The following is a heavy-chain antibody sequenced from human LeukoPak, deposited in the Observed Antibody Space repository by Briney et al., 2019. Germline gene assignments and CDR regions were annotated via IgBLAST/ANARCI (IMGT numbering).Heavy chain of an antibody. CDR2: INPILGIA. J-gene: IGHJ4*02. CDR3: AAHARLGDSRLDY. Sequence: ASVKVSCKASGGTFSSYTISWVRQAPGQGLEWTGRINPILGIANYAQKFQGRVTITADKSTSTAYMELSSLRSEDTAVYYCAAHARLGDSRLDYWGQGTLVTVSS. CDR1: GGTFSSYT. V-gene: IGHV1-69*02. D-gene: IGHD3-16*01.